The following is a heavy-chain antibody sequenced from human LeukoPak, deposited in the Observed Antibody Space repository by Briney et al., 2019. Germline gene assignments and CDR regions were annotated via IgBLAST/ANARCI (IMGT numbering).Heavy chain of an antibody. CDR2: IYHSGST. CDR1: GYLISSGYY. D-gene: IGHD3-10*01. J-gene: IGHJ4*02. V-gene: IGHV4-38-2*02. Sequence: SETLSLTCTVSGYLISSGYYWGWIRQPPGKGLEWIGSIYHSGSTNYNPSLKSRVTISVDTSKNQFSLKLSSVTAADTAVYYCTCAPLLWFGELLYYWGQGTLVTVSS. CDR3: TCAPLLWFGELLYY.